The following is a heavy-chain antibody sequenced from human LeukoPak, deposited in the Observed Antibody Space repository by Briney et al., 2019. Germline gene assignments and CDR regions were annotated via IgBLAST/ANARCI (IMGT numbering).Heavy chain of an antibody. CDR1: GYTFTSYG. V-gene: IGHV1-18*01. CDR2: ISAYNGNT. D-gene: IGHD3-22*01. Sequence: ASVEVSCKASGYTFTSYGISWVRQAPGQGLEWMGWISAYNGNTNYAQKLQGRVTMTTDTSTSTAYMELRSLKSDDTAVYYCASPKNYYDSSGYLVTDAFDIWGQGTMVTVSS. J-gene: IGHJ3*02. CDR3: ASPKNYYDSSGYLVTDAFDI.